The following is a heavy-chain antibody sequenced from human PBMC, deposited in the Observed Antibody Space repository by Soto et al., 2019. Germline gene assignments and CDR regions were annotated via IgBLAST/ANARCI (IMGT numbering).Heavy chain of an antibody. CDR2: IYHSGST. V-gene: IGHV4-30-2*01. Sequence: QLQLQESGSGLVKPSQTLSLTCAVSGGSISSGGYSSSWIRQPPGKGLEWVGYIYHSGSTYYNPSLKSQVTISVDRAKTQFSLKLSSVTAAVMAVYYCVREIGYFGGDCFPWYFDLWGHGTLVTVSS. J-gene: IGHJ2*01. CDR3: VREIGYFGGDCFPWYFDL. D-gene: IGHD2-21*02. CDR1: GGSISSGGYS.